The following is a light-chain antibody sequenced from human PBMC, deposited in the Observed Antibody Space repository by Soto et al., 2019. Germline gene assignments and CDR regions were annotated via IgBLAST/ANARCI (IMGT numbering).Light chain of an antibody. CDR1: QSISSS. Sequence: EIVMTQSPATLSVSPGERATLSCRASQSISSSLAWYQQKPGQAPRLLIYGASTRATDIPDRFSGSGSGTEFSLTLSSLQSEDFAFYYCQQYKKGPPAITFGQGTRLDNK. CDR3: QQYKKGPPAIT. CDR2: GAS. J-gene: IGKJ5*01. V-gene: IGKV3-15*01.